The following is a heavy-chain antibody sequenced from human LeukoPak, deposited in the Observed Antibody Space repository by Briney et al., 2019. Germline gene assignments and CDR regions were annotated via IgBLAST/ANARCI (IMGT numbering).Heavy chain of an antibody. CDR3: AREGQVGYYDNSGDHEYYFDY. CDR1: GGSISTYY. D-gene: IGHD3-22*01. Sequence: SETLSLTCTVSGGSISTYYWTWSRQPPGKGLEWIGFIYYSGSTNYNPSLKSRVTISVDTSKNQFSLKLSSVTAADTAVYYCAREGQVGYYDNSGDHEYYFDYWGPGTLVTVSS. CDR2: IYYSGST. J-gene: IGHJ4*02. V-gene: IGHV4-59*12.